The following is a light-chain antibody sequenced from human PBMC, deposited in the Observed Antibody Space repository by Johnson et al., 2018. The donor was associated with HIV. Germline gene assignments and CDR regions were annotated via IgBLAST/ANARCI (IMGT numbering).Light chain of an antibody. CDR3: GTWDSSLSAYV. CDR1: SSNIGNNY. V-gene: IGLV1-51*02. J-gene: IGLJ1*01. CDR2: ENN. Sequence: HSVLTQPPSVSAAPGQKVTISCSGSSSNIGNNYVSWYQQLPGTAPKLLIYENNKRPSGIPDRFSASKSGTSATLGITGLQTGDEADYYCGTWDSSLSAYVFGTGTKVTAL.